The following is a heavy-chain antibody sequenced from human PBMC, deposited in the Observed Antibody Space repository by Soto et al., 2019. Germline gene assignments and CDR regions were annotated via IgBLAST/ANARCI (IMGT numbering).Heavy chain of an antibody. CDR3: ARALRHCSSTSCYVGRPEYLDY. J-gene: IGHJ4*02. V-gene: IGHV1-18*01. Sequence: ASVKVSCKASGYTFTSYGISWVRQAPGQGLEWMGWISAYNGNTNYAQKLQGRVTMTTDTSTSTAYMELRRLRSDDTAVYYCARALRHCSSTSCYVGRPEYLDYWGQGTLVTVSS. D-gene: IGHD2-2*01. CDR2: ISAYNGNT. CDR1: GYTFTSYG.